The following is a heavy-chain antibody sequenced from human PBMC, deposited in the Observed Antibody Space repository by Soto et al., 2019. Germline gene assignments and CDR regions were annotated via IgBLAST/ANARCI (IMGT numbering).Heavy chain of an antibody. Sequence: GGSLRLSCTVSGFAFRHNYLTWIRQAPGKGLEWPSYISTSGSPAYYADSVKGRFTISTDNAKKSLYLQMDSLRAEDTGVYYCAKGSYSSSWYNWFDPWGQGTLVTVSS. CDR1: GFAFRHNY. V-gene: IGHV3-11*01. CDR3: AKGSYSSSWYNWFDP. D-gene: IGHD6-13*01. J-gene: IGHJ5*02. CDR2: ISTSGSPA.